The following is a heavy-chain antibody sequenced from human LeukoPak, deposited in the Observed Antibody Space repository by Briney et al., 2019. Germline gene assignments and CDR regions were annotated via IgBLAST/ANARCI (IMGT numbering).Heavy chain of an antibody. CDR2: IDWNDDK. CDR1: GFSLSTSGMR. D-gene: IGHD6-13*01. CDR3: ARETSDYSSSWYGYYFDY. Sequence: SGPALVKPTQTLTLTCTFSGFSLSTSGMRVSWIRQPPGKALERLARIDWNDDKFYSTSLKTRLTISKDTSKNQVVLTITNMDPVDTATYFCARETSDYSSSWYGYYFDYWGQGTLVTVSS. J-gene: IGHJ4*02. V-gene: IGHV2-70*04.